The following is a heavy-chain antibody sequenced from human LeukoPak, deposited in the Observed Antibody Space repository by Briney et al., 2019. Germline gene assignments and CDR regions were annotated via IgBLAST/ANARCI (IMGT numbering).Heavy chain of an antibody. CDR2: ISGSGGST. V-gene: IGHV3-23*01. J-gene: IGHJ6*03. CDR3: ARVSYGDYGEGYYMDV. D-gene: IGHD4-17*01. CDR1: GFTFSSYG. Sequence: GSLRLSCAASGFTFSSYGMSWARQAPGRGLEWVSAISGSGGSTYYADSVKGRFTISRDNSKNTLYLQMNSLRSEDTAVYYCARVSYGDYGEGYYMDVWGKGTTVTVSS.